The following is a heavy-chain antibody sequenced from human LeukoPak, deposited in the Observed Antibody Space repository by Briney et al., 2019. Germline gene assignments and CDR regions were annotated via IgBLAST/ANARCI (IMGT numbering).Heavy chain of an antibody. CDR1: GGSISSYY. V-gene: IGHV4-59*01. Sequence: SETLSLTCTVSGGSISSYYWSWIRQPPGKGLEWIGYIYYSGSTNYNPSLKSRVTISVDTSKNQFSLKLSSVTAAGTAVYYCARLTDQYYYDSSGFYFDYWGQGTLVTVSS. CDR3: ARLTDQYYYDSSGFYFDY. CDR2: IYYSGST. D-gene: IGHD3-22*01. J-gene: IGHJ4*02.